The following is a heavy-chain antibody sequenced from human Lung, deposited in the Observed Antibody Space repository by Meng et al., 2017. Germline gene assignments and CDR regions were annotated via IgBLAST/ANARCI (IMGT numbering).Heavy chain of an antibody. CDR3: ATEYCGSTSCYVDF. CDR1: GGTFTTYT. V-gene: IGHV1-69*10. J-gene: IGHJ4*02. CDR2: IIPVLGIA. Sequence: QFQLVLSGSGVKKPGSSVKVSCRASGGTFTTYTFNWGRQAPGHGHDWMGQIIPVLGIANYAQKFQGRVTITADKTTSTAYMELSSLTHDDTAIYFCATEYCGSTSCYVDFWGQGTLVTVSS. D-gene: IGHD2-2*01.